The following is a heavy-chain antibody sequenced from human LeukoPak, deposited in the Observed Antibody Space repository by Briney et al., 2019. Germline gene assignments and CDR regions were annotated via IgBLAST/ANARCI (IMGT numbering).Heavy chain of an antibody. D-gene: IGHD3-3*01. CDR3: ARHLTIFGVVKRFDP. J-gene: IGHJ5*02. CDR1: GGSISSSSYY. CDR2: IYYSGST. V-gene: IGHV4-39*01. Sequence: SETLSLTCTVSGGSISSSSYYWGWIRQPPGKGLEWIGSIYYSGSTYYNPSLKSRVTISVDTSKNQFSLKLSSVTAADTAVYYCARHLTIFGVVKRFDPWGQGTLVTVSS.